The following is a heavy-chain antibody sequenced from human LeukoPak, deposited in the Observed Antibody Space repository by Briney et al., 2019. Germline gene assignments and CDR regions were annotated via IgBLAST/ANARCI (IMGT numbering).Heavy chain of an antibody. CDR1: GFTFSSYG. V-gene: IGHV3-30*18. J-gene: IGHJ4*02. Sequence: GGSLRLSCAASGFTFSSYGMHWVRQAPGKGPEWVAVISYDGSNKYYADSVKGRFTISRDNSKNTLYLQMNSLRAEDTAVYYCAKEPYYYDSSGYPDYWGQGTLVTVSS. D-gene: IGHD3-22*01. CDR3: AKEPYYYDSSGYPDY. CDR2: ISYDGSNK.